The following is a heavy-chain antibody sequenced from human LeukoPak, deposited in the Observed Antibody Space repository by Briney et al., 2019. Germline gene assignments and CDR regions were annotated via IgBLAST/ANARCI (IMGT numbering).Heavy chain of an antibody. CDR2: ISAYNGNT. CDR1: GDTFTSYG. CDR3: ARERIVVVPAASNYFDY. V-gene: IGHV1-18*01. D-gene: IGHD2-2*01. J-gene: IGHJ4*02. Sequence: GASVKVSCKASGDTFTSYGISWVRQAPGQGLEWMGWISAYNGNTNYAQKLHGRLTMTTDTSTSTAYMELRSLRSDDTAVYYCARERIVVVPAASNYFDYWGQGTLVTVSS.